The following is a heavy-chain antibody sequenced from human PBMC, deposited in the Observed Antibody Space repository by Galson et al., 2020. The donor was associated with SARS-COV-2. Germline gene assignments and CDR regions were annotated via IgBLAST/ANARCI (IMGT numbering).Heavy chain of an antibody. CDR1: GGSISSGGYY. J-gene: IGHJ6*02. D-gene: IGHD3-9*01. Sequence: SETLSLTCTVSGGSISSGGYYWSWIRQHPGKGLEWIGYIYYSGRTYYNPSLKSRVTISVATSKNQFSLKLSSVTAADTAVYYCATAALTYDILTGYYNSPYYGMDVWGQGTTVTVSS. V-gene: IGHV4-31*03. CDR2: IYYSGRT. CDR3: ATAALTYDILTGYYNSPYYGMDV.